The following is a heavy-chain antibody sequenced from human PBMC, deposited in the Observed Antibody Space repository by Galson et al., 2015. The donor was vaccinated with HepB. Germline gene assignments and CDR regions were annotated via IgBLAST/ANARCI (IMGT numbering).Heavy chain of an antibody. D-gene: IGHD2-2*01. V-gene: IGHV3-48*02. Sequence: SLRLSCAASGFTFSSYGMNWVRRAPGKGLEWVSYINRDSSIINYADSVKGRFTISRDNAKNSLYLQMNSLRDDDTAVYYCARGCSSTSCYVWGQGTTVTVSS. CDR1: GFTFSSYG. CDR2: INRDSSII. J-gene: IGHJ6*02. CDR3: ARGCSSTSCYV.